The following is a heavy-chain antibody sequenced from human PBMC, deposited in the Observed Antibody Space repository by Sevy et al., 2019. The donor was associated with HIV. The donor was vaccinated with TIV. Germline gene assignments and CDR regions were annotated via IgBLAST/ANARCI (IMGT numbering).Heavy chain of an antibody. CDR2: NSAYNGNT. J-gene: IGHJ4*02. D-gene: IGHD4-17*01. CDR3: ARGAGDYGDYGFRVDY. V-gene: IGHV1-18*01. CDR1: GYTFTSYG. Sequence: ASVKVSCKASGYTFTSYGISWVRQAPGQGLEWMGWNSAYNGNTNYAQKLQGRVTMTTDTSTSTAYMELRSLRSDGTAVYYCARGAGDYGDYGFRVDYWGQGTLVTVSS.